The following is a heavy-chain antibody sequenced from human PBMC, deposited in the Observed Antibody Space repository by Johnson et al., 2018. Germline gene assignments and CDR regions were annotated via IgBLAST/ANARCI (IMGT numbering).Heavy chain of an antibody. Sequence: EVQLVETGGGLVQPGRSLRLSCAASGFTFDDYAMHWVRQAPGKGLDWVSGISWNSGSIGYADSVKGRFTISRDNAKNSLYLQMNSVSAEDTAVYYCARDPRGYSSSFFDYWGQVTLVTVSS. CDR2: ISWNSGSI. D-gene: IGHD6-6*01. CDR3: ARDPRGYSSSFFDY. V-gene: IGHV3-9*01. CDR1: GFTFDDYA. J-gene: IGHJ4*02.